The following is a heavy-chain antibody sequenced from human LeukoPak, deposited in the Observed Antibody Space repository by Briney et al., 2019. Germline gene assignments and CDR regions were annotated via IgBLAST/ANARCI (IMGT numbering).Heavy chain of an antibody. CDR1: GGSISSYY. CDR2: IYTSGST. Sequence: SETLSLTCTVSGGSISSYYWSWIRQPAGKGLEWIGRIYTSGSTNYNPSLKSRVTISVDKSKNQFSLKLSSVTAADTAVYYCARDHGGWYFSWFDPWGQGTLVTVSS. D-gene: IGHD6-19*01. J-gene: IGHJ5*02. V-gene: IGHV4-4*07. CDR3: ARDHGGWYFSWFDP.